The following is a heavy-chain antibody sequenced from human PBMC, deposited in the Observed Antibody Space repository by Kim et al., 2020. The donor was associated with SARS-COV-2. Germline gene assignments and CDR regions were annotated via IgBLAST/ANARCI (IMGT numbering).Heavy chain of an antibody. D-gene: IGHD3-10*01. Sequence: ASVKVSRKASGYTFTSYAMHWVRQAPGQRLEWMGWINAGNGNTKYSQKFQGRVTITRDTSASTAYMELSSLRSEDTAVYYCAREMMAGYGHFDYWGQGTLVTVSS. V-gene: IGHV1-3*01. CDR3: AREMMAGYGHFDY. CDR2: INAGNGNT. CDR1: GYTFTSYA. J-gene: IGHJ4*02.